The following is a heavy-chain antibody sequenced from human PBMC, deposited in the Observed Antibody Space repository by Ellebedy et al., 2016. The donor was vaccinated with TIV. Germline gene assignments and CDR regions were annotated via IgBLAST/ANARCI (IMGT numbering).Heavy chain of an antibody. D-gene: IGHD6-19*01. V-gene: IGHV3-53*01. CDR3: ARARGWYGSDGMDV. CDR1: GFTFRSFA. Sequence: GESLKISCAASGFTFRSFALSWVRQAPGQGLGWVSVIYGGGNTDYAEYVEGRFTISRDNSKNTVYLQMNSLRAEDTAVYYCARARGWYGSDGMDVWGEGTTVTVSS. CDR2: IYGGGNT. J-gene: IGHJ6*04.